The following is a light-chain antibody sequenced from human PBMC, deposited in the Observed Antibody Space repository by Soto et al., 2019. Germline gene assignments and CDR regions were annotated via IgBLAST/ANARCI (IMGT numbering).Light chain of an antibody. CDR1: QSVTSY. V-gene: IGKV3D-15*01. J-gene: IGKJ1*01. Sequence: EIVLTQSPAALSLSPGGRATLSCRASQSVTSYLAWYQQKPGQAPRLLIYDASNRATGIPARFSGSGSGTEFTLTISSLQSEDFAVYYCQQYNNWPRTFGQGTKVDIK. CDR3: QQYNNWPRT. CDR2: DAS.